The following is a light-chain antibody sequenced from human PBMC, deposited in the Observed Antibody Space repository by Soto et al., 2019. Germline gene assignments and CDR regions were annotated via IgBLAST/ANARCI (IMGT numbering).Light chain of an antibody. J-gene: IGLJ3*02. CDR1: SGHSSYA. Sequence: QLVLTQPPSASASLGASAKLTCTLVSGHSSYAIAWHQRQPEKGPRFLMKVNSDGSHTKGDGIPDRFSGSSSGAERYLIISSLQSEDEADYYCQTWATGIDWVFGGGTKLTVL. V-gene: IGLV4-69*01. CDR2: VNSDGSH. CDR3: QTWATGIDWV.